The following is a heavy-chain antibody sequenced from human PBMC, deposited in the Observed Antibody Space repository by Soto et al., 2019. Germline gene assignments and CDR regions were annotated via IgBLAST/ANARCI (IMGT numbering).Heavy chain of an antibody. CDR2: IIPIFGTA. CDR3: ARGLGAYYDSSGYPFNY. Sequence: ASVKVSCKASGGTFSSYAISWVRQAPGQGLEWMGGIIPIFGTANYAQKFQGRVTITADESTSTAYMELSSLRSGDTAVYYCARGLGAYYDSSGYPFNYWGQGTLVTVSS. CDR1: GGTFSSYA. J-gene: IGHJ4*02. V-gene: IGHV1-69*13. D-gene: IGHD3-22*01.